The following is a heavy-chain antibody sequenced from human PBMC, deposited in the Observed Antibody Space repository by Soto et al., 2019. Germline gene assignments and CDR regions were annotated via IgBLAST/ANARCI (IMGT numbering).Heavy chain of an antibody. V-gene: IGHV4-4*02. CDR3: AREVTDYDILTGYYRRGNWYDP. Sequence: PSETLSLTCAVSGGSISSSNWWSWVRQPPGKGLEWIGEIYHSGSTNYNPSLKSRVTISVDKSKNQFSLKLSSVTAADTAVYYCAREVTDYDILTGYYRRGNWYDPWGQGTLVTVSS. CDR2: IYHSGST. J-gene: IGHJ5*02. D-gene: IGHD3-9*01. CDR1: GGSISSSNW.